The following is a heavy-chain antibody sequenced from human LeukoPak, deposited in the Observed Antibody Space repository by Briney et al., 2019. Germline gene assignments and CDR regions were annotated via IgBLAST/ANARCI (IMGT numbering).Heavy chain of an antibody. D-gene: IGHD3-10*01. Sequence: GGSLRLSCVVSGFSFSDNVFHWVRQAPGKGLEWVTYLSYDGVNAFYADSVKGRFTISRDTAGGTVSLQMDNLRVEDTAVYYCARGGRRDGTVSTYYFYAMDVWGQGTAVTVSS. CDR1: GFSFSDNV. CDR3: ARGGRRDGTVSTYYFYAMDV. CDR2: LSYDGVNA. J-gene: IGHJ6*02. V-gene: IGHV3-30*04.